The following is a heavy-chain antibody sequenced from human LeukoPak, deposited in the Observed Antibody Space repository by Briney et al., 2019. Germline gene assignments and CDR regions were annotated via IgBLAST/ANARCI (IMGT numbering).Heavy chain of an antibody. CDR1: GFTFSSYA. CDR2: ISGSAGST. D-gene: IGHD6-19*01. V-gene: IGHV3-23*01. Sequence: GGSLRLSCAASGFTFSSYAMSWVRQAPGKGLEWVSDISGSAGSTYYADSVKGRFTISRDNSKNTLYLQMNSLRAEDTAVYYCAKKIHGIAVPGVNDAVDIWGQGTMVTVSS. CDR3: AKKIHGIAVPGVNDAVDI. J-gene: IGHJ3*02.